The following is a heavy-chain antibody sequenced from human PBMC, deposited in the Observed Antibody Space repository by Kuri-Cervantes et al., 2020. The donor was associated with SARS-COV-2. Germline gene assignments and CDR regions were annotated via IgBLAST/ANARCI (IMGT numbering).Heavy chain of an antibody. J-gene: IGHJ5*02. CDR2: ISYDGGKK. CDR3: ARGHISSRGDWFDP. V-gene: IGHV3-30-3*01. Sequence: GGSLRLSCSASGFSFNTYAMYWARQAPGKGLEWVAVISYDGGKKYYAKSVKGRFIVSRDNSVSTVYLQVNSLRAEDTAMYYCARGHISSRGDWFDPWGQGTLVTVSS. D-gene: IGHD2-2*01. CDR1: GFSFNTYA.